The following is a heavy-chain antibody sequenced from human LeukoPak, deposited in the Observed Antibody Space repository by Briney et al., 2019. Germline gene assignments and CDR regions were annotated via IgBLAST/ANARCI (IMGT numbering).Heavy chain of an antibody. CDR2: ISYDGSNK. CDR3: ARESIGAFDY. D-gene: IGHD3-10*01. Sequence: GRSLRLSCAASGFTFSSYAMHWVRQAPGKGLEWVAVISYDGSNKYYADSMKGRFTISRDNSKNTLYLQMNSLRAEDTAVYYCARESIGAFDYWGQGTLVTVSS. V-gene: IGHV3-30*04. J-gene: IGHJ4*02. CDR1: GFTFSSYA.